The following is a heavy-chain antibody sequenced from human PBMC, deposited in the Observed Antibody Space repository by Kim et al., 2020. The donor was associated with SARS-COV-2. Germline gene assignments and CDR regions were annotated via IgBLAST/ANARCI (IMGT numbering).Heavy chain of an antibody. J-gene: IGHJ4*02. CDR2: ISSSSSYI. Sequence: GGSLRLSCAASGFTFSSYSMNWVRQAPGKGLEWVSSISSSSSYIYYADSVKGRFTISRDNAKNSLYLQMNSLRAEDTAVYYCARDDGKTVAGTDPFDYWGQGTLVTVSS. V-gene: IGHV3-21*01. CDR3: ARDDGKTVAGTDPFDY. D-gene: IGHD6-19*01. CDR1: GFTFSSYS.